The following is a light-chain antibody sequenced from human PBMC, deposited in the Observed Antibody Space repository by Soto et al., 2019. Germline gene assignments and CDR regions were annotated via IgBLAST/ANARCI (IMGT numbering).Light chain of an antibody. CDR1: SSDVGGYNY. Sequence: QSVLTQPPSASGSPGQSVTISCAGTSSDVGGYNYVSWYQQYPGKVPKLMIYEVSERPSGVPDRFSGSKSGNTAFLTVSGLQYEDEADYYCLSYADTAYVFGTGTKVTVL. V-gene: IGLV2-8*01. CDR2: EVS. CDR3: LSYADTAYV. J-gene: IGLJ1*01.